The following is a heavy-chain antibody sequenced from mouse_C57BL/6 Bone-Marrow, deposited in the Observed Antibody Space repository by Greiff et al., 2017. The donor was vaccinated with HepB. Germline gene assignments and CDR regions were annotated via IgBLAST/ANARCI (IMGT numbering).Heavy chain of an antibody. V-gene: IGHV5-9-1*02. CDR1: GFTFSSYA. CDR3: TRDGDDGYPYYYAMDY. CDR2: ISSGGDYI. D-gene: IGHD2-3*01. J-gene: IGHJ4*01. Sequence: EVQVVESGEGLVKPGGSLKLSCAASGFTFSSYAMSWVRQTPEKRLEWVAYISSGGDYIYYADTVKGRFTISRDNARNTLYLQMSSLKSEDTAMYYCTRDGDDGYPYYYAMDYWGQGTSVTVSS.